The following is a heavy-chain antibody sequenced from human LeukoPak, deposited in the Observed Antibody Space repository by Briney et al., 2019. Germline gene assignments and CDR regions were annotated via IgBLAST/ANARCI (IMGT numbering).Heavy chain of an antibody. Sequence: SETLPLTGSVSGGSISSSIYYWGWIRQPPGKGLEWIGSIYYSGGTYYNPSLKSRVTISVDTSKNQFPLKLSSVTAADTAVYYCARISNPTDYDYYYMDVWGKGTTATV. J-gene: IGHJ6*03. CDR3: ARISNPTDYDYYYMDV. D-gene: IGHD4-11*01. CDR2: IYYSGGT. V-gene: IGHV4-39*01. CDR1: GGSISSSIYY.